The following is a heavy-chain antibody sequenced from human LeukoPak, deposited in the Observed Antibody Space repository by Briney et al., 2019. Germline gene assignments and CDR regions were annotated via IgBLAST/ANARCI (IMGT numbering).Heavy chain of an antibody. D-gene: IGHD3-9*01. J-gene: IGHJ4*02. CDR3: ARRFYDILTGYYFDY. CDR1: GYSFTSYW. Sequence: GESLKISCKGSGYSFTSYWIGWVRQMPGKGLEWMGIIYPGDSDTRYSPSLQGQVTISADKSISTAYLQWSSLKASDTAMYYCARRFYDILTGYYFDYWGQGTLVTVSS. V-gene: IGHV5-51*01. CDR2: IYPGDSDT.